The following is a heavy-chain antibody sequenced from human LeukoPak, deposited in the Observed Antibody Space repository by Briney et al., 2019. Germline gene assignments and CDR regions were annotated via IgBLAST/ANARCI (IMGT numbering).Heavy chain of an antibody. CDR3: ARLTPSSSWRGYGMDV. V-gene: IGHV5-51*01. D-gene: IGHD6-13*01. Sequence: GESLKISCKGSGYRFTSNWIGWVRQMPGKGLEWMGIIYPGDSDTRYSPSFQGQVTISADKSISTAYLQWSSLKASDTAMYYCARLTPSSSWRGYGMDVWGQGTTVTVSS. J-gene: IGHJ6*02. CDR2: IYPGDSDT. CDR1: GYRFTSNW.